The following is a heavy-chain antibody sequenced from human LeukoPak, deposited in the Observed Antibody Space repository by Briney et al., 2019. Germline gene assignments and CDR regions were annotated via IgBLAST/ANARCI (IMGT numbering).Heavy chain of an antibody. Sequence: ASVTVSCTASGYTFTSYGIRWVRQAPGQGLAWMGWISAYNGNTNYAQKLQGRVTMTTDTSTSIAYMELRSLRSDDTAVYYCARDKEYSSSWYPTYYYYGMDVWGQGTTVTVSS. D-gene: IGHD6-13*01. V-gene: IGHV1-18*01. J-gene: IGHJ6*02. CDR1: GYTFTSYG. CDR2: ISAYNGNT. CDR3: ARDKEYSSSWYPTYYYYGMDV.